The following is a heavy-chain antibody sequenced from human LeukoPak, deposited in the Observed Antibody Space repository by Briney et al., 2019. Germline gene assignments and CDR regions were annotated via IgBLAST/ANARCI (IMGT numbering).Heavy chain of an antibody. CDR1: GFTFDDYA. CDR2: ISWNSGSI. V-gene: IGHV3-9*01. CDR3: ARDGGWDDSSGYYSWFDP. D-gene: IGHD3-22*01. Sequence: PGGSLRLSCAASGFTFDDYAMHWVRQAPGKGLEWVSGISWNSGSIGYADSVKGRFTISRDNAKNSLYLQMNSLRAEDTAVYYCARDGGWDDSSGYYSWFDPWGQGTLVTVSS. J-gene: IGHJ5*02.